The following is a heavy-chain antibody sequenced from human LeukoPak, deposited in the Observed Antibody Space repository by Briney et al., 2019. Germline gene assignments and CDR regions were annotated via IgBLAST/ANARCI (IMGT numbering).Heavy chain of an antibody. D-gene: IGHD6-19*01. CDR3: TTDGSGWYFVH. V-gene: IGHV3-30*03. CDR1: GFTFSSYG. J-gene: IGHJ4*02. CDR2: ISYDGSNK. Sequence: PGGSLRLSCAASGFTFSSYGMHWVRQAPGKGLEWVAVISYDGSNKYYADSVKGRFTISRDNSKNTLYLQMNSLRAEDTAVYYCTTDGSGWYFVHWGQGTLVTVSS.